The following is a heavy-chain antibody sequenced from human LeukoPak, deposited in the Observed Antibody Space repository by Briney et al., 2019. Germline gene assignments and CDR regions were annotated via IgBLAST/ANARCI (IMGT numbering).Heavy chain of an antibody. CDR3: AGGNTAMAIKED. V-gene: IGHV4-34*09. CDR1: GGSFSGYY. CDR2: INHSGST. Sequence: PSETLSLTCAVYGGSFSGYYWSWIRQPPGKGLEWIGEINHSGSTNYNPSLKSRVTISVDTSKNQFSLKLSSVTAADTAVYYCAGGNTAMAIKEDWGQGTLVTVSS. D-gene: IGHD5-18*01. J-gene: IGHJ4*02.